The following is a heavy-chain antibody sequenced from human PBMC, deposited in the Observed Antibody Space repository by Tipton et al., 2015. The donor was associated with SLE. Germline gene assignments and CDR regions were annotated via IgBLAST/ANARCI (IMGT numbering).Heavy chain of an antibody. Sequence: VQLVQSGAEVKKSGGSLKISCKGSGYSFASYWIGWVRQMPEKGLEWMGLIYPPDSDTRYSPSFQGRVTLSVDKSISTAYLQWSSLKASDTAMHYCARVRADFGVVIIYEYWGQGTLVTVSS. CDR1: GYSFASYW. CDR3: ARVRADFGVVIIYEY. V-gene: IGHV5-51*03. CDR2: IYPPDSDT. J-gene: IGHJ4*02. D-gene: IGHD3-3*01.